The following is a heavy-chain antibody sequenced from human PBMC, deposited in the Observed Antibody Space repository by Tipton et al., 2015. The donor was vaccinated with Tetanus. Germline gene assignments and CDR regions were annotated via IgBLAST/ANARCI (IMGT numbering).Heavy chain of an antibody. Sequence: TLSLTCAVYGGSFSGYYSSWIRQPPGKGLEWIGEINHSGSTNYNPSLKSRVTISVDTSKNQFSLKLSSVTAADTAVYYCARGLLVVVPAARGRYNWCVPWGQGTLVTVSS. J-gene: IGHJ5*02. CDR2: INHSGST. V-gene: IGHV4-34*01. CDR1: GGSFSGYY. D-gene: IGHD2-2*01. CDR3: ARGLLVVVPAARGRYNWCVP.